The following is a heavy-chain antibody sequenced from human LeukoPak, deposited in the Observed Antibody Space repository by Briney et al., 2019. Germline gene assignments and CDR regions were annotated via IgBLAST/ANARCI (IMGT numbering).Heavy chain of an antibody. Sequence: GGSLRLSCVVSGFTFSSYSMSWVRQAPGKGLEWVSGISGSGDNTYYADSVKGRFTISRDNSKNTLYVQVNSLGTEDTAAYYCAKGSYYDSSGSFYFDYWGQGTLVTVSS. J-gene: IGHJ4*02. CDR1: GFTFSSYS. D-gene: IGHD3-22*01. CDR3: AKGSYYDSSGSFYFDY. CDR2: ISGSGDNT. V-gene: IGHV3-23*01.